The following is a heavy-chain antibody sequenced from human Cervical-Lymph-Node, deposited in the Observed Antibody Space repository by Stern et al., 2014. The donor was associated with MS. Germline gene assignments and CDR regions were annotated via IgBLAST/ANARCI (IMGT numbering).Heavy chain of an antibody. J-gene: IGHJ4*02. Sequence: EVQLVESGGGLVKPGGSLRLSCAASGFTFSSYSMNWVRQAPGQALEWVSSSSSSSSNIYYADAVKGRLTISRDNAKNSLYLQMNSLRVEDTAVYYCARYQYYYDSSGFDYWGQGTLVTVSS. CDR2: SSSSSSNI. CDR3: ARYQYYYDSSGFDY. D-gene: IGHD3-22*01. V-gene: IGHV3-21*01. CDR1: GFTFSSYS.